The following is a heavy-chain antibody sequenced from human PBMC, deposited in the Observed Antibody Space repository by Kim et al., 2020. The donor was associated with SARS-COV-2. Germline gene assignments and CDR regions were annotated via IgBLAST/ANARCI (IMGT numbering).Heavy chain of an antibody. CDR3: ARDDYYYYGMDV. V-gene: IGHV1-8*01. Sequence: NAKKFQGRVTMTRNTSISTAYMELSSLRSEDTAVYYCARDDYYYYGMDVWGQGTTVTVSS. J-gene: IGHJ6*02.